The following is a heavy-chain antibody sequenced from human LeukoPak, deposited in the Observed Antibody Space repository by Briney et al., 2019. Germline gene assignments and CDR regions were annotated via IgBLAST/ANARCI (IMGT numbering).Heavy chain of an antibody. D-gene: IGHD3-22*01. CDR1: GGSISSYY. Sequence: SETLSLTCTVSGGSISSYYWSWLRQPAGKGLEWIGRIYTSGSTNYNPSLKSRVTMSVDTSKNQFSLKLSSVTAADTAVYYCACASRNYYDSSGYNDAFDIWGQGTIVTVSS. CDR2: IYTSGST. V-gene: IGHV4-4*07. J-gene: IGHJ3*02. CDR3: ACASRNYYDSSGYNDAFDI.